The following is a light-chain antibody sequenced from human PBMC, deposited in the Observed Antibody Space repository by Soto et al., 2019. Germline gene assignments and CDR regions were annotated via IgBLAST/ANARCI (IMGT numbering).Light chain of an antibody. CDR2: GAS. V-gene: IGKV3-20*01. CDR1: QSIDTY. J-gene: IGKJ5*01. CDR3: QQYASSPIT. Sequence: VLTQSPDTLSLSPGATAILSCRASQSIDTYSAWYQFKPGQRPRLLIYGASSRALGIPDRFVGRGSGTNFTLPFRSLEPEDFAVYVCQQYASSPITFGQGTRLEIK.